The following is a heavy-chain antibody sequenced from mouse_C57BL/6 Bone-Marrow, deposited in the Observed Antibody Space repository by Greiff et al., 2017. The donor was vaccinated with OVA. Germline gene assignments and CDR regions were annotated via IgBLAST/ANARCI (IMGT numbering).Heavy chain of an antibody. Sequence: QVQLKESGAELVRPGASVTLSCKASGYTFTDYEMHWVKQTPVHGLEWIGAIDPETGGTAYNQKFKGKAILTADKSSSTAYMELRSLTSEDSAVYYCTTIGYFYYYAMDYWGQGTSVTVSS. V-gene: IGHV1-15*01. D-gene: IGHD2-3*01. CDR2: IDPETGGT. J-gene: IGHJ4*01. CDR1: GYTFTDYE. CDR3: TTIGYFYYYAMDY.